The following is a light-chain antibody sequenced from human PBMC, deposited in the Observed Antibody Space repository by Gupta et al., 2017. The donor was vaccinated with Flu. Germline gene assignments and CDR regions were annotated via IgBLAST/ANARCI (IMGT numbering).Light chain of an antibody. CDR2: DVT. J-gene: IGLJ2*01. Sequence: QSTLTQPRSVSGSPGPSVAISCTRTSSDVGAYNYVSWYQQHPGKAPKLIIYDVTKRPSGVPDRFTGSKSGNTASLTISGLQPEDEADYHCCSFGAASFFGGGTKLTVL. CDR1: SSDVGAYNY. CDR3: CSFGAASF. V-gene: IGLV2-11*01.